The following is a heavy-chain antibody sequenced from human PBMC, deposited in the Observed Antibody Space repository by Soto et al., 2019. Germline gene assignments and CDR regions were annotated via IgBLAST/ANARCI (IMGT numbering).Heavy chain of an antibody. CDR1: GYTFTGYY. CDR2: INPNSGGT. D-gene: IGHD3-10*01. V-gene: IGHV1-2*04. CDR3: ARAVKNYYGSGSYYNLPLDY. J-gene: IGHJ4*02. Sequence: ASVKVSCKASGYTFTGYYMHWVRQAPGQGLEWMGWINPNSGGTNYAQKFQGWVTMTRDTSISTAYMELSRLRSDDTAVYYCARAVKNYYGSGSYYNLPLDYWGQGTLVTVSS.